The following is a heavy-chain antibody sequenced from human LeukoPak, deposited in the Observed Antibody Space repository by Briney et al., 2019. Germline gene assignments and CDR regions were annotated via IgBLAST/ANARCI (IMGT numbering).Heavy chain of an antibody. Sequence: SETLSLTCTVSGGSISSSSYYWGWIRQPPGKGLEWIGSIYYSGSTFYSPSLKSRVTISVDTSKNQFSLKLSSVTAADTAVYYCARETTVTTNFDYWGQGTLVTVSS. CDR3: ARETTVTTNFDY. CDR1: GGSISSSSYY. CDR2: IYYSGST. V-gene: IGHV4-39*02. D-gene: IGHD4-17*01. J-gene: IGHJ4*02.